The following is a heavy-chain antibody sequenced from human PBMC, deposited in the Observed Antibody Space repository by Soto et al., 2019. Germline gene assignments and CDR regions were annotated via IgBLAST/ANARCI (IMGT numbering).Heavy chain of an antibody. CDR1: GGSISSYY. V-gene: IGHV4-4*07. CDR3: ARGRGSTGTTYYFDY. Sequence: SSETLSLTXSVSGGSISSYYWTWIRQPAGKGLEWIGRIYTSGTTNYNPSLESRVTMSVDTSKNQFSLRLSSVTAADTAVYYCARGRGSTGTTYYFDYWGQGTLVTVSS. J-gene: IGHJ4*02. D-gene: IGHD1-1*01. CDR2: IYTSGTT.